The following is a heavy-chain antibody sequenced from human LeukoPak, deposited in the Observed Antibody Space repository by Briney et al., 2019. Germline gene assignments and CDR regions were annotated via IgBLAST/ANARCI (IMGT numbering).Heavy chain of an antibody. CDR3: ARVGDYYGSGSYSPYDF. CDR1: GYTFTSYY. Sequence: GASVKVSCKASGYTFTSYYMHWVRQAPGQGLEWMGIINPSGGSTNYAQKFQGRVTMTRDTSTSTVNMELSSLRSEDTAVYYCARVGDYYGSGSYSPYDFWGQGTLVTVSS. CDR2: INPSGGST. D-gene: IGHD3-10*01. J-gene: IGHJ4*02. V-gene: IGHV1-46*01.